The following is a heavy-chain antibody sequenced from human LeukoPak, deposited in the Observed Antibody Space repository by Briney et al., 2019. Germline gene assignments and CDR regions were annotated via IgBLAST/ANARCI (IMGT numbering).Heavy chain of an antibody. V-gene: IGHV3-7*03. J-gene: IGHJ4*02. CDR3: ARGKYSGNDYHFDY. Sequence: GGSLRLSCAASGFTFSSYWMSWVRQAPGTGLEWVANIKKDGSEKYYVDSVKGRFTISRDNAKNSLYLQTNSLRAEDTAIYYCARGKYSGNDYHFDYWGQGTLVIVSS. D-gene: IGHD5-12*01. CDR2: IKKDGSEK. CDR1: GFTFSSYW.